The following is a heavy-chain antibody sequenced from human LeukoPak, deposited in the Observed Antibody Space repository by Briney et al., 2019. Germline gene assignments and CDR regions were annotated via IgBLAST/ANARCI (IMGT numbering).Heavy chain of an antibody. D-gene: IGHD3-22*01. V-gene: IGHV4-34*09. CDR1: GGSFSGYY. CDR3: ARDTPIAGGYFDY. J-gene: IGHJ4*02. Sequence: SETLSLTCAVYGGSFSGYYWSWIRQPPGKGLEWIGYIYYSGSTYYNPSLKSRVTISVDTSKNQFSLKLSSVTAADTAVYYCARDTPIAGGYFDYWGQGTLVTVSS. CDR2: IYYSGST.